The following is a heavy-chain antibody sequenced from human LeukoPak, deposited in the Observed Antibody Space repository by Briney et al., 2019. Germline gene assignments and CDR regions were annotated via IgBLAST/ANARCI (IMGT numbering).Heavy chain of an antibody. J-gene: IGHJ4*02. CDR2: IYYSGST. CDR1: GGSISSYY. Sequence: PSETLSLTCTVSGGSISSYYWSCIRQPPGKGLEWIGYIYYSGSTNYNPSLKSRVTISMDTSKNQLSLKLQSVTAADTAVYYCARDKYCTSGVCYFDYWGQGTLVTVSS. CDR3: ARDKYCTSGVCYFDY. V-gene: IGHV4-59*12. D-gene: IGHD2-8*01.